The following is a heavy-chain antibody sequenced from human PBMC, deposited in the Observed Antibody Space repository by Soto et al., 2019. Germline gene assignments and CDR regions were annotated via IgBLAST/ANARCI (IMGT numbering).Heavy chain of an antibody. V-gene: IGHV3-33*01. J-gene: IGHJ4*02. D-gene: IGHD1-26*01. CDR1: GFTFSSYG. CDR3: AREVGATFDY. Sequence: QVQLVESGGGVVQPGRSLRLSCAASGFTFSSYGMHWVRQAPGKGLEWVAVIWYDGSNKYYADSVKGRFTISRDNSKNTLYLQVNSLRAEDTAVYYCAREVGATFDYWGQGTLVTVSS. CDR2: IWYDGSNK.